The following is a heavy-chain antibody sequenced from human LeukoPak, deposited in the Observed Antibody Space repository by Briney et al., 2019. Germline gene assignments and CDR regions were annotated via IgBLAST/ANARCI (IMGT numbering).Heavy chain of an antibody. CDR3: IGSGGWPGY. D-gene: IGHD1-26*01. CDR1: GFTFSRCR. J-gene: IGHJ4*02. V-gene: IGHV3-74*01. Sequence: PGGSLRLSCAASGFTFSRCRMHWVRQARWKGLVWVSRFAGYASTVYEDSVKGRFTISSDNAKDTVYLQMNSLRVEDTAVYYRIGSGGWPGYWGQGTLVTVSS. CDR2: FAGYAST.